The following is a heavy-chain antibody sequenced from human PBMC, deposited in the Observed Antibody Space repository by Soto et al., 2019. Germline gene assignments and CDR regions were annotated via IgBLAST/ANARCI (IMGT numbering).Heavy chain of an antibody. J-gene: IGHJ5*02. CDR1: GFTFSDYY. CDR3: ARDLFGSSFINWFDP. CDR2: ISSSGSTI. Sequence: PGGSLRLSCAASGFTFSDYYMSWIRQAPGKGLEWVSYISSSGSTIYYADPVKGRFTISRDNAKNSLYLQMNSLRAEDTAVYYCARDLFGSSFINWFDPWGQGTLVTVSS. D-gene: IGHD2-15*01. V-gene: IGHV3-11*01.